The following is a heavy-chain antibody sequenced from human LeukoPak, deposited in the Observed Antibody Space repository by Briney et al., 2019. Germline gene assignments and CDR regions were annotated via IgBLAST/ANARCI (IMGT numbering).Heavy chain of an antibody. CDR1: GGTFSCYA. CDR2: VIPIFGTA. CDR3: SRRYSGYDARWENFFDY. D-gene: IGHD5-12*01. V-gene: IGHV1-69*13. J-gene: IGHJ4*02. Sequence: SVKVCCKASGGTFSCYAIGWVRQAPGPGLEWMGGVIPIFGTANYAQTFHGRVTITADESTSTASMELSSLRSEDTAAYYCSRRYSGYDARWENFFDYWGQGTLVTVSS.